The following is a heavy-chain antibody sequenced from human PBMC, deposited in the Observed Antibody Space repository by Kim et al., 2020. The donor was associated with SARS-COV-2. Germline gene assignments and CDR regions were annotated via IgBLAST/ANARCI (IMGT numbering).Heavy chain of an antibody. CDR2: ISGNADTT. V-gene: IGHV3-23*01. D-gene: IGHD2-21*01. CDR1: GFTFNKYA. CDR3: APDPSGVWPNWFDP. Sequence: GGSLRLSCAASGFTFNKYAISWVRQAPGKGLECVSAISGNADTTYYTNSVKGRFTISRDNSKNTVYLQMNSLRAEDTAVYYCAPDPSGVWPNWFDPWGQGTLVTVSS. J-gene: IGHJ5*02.